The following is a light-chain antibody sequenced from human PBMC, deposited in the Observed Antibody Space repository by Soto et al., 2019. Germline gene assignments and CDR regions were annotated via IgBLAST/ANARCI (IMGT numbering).Light chain of an antibody. J-gene: IGKJ1*01. CDR1: QSVASAY. CDR3: QQYASSRWT. V-gene: IGKV3-20*01. Sequence: EIVLTQSPGTLSLSPGERATLSCRASQSVASAYLAWYQHQPGQAPRLLIYGSSIRAVGVPDRISGSGSGTDFTLTSSRLEPEDFAMYNCQQYASSRWTFGQGTKVEAK. CDR2: GSS.